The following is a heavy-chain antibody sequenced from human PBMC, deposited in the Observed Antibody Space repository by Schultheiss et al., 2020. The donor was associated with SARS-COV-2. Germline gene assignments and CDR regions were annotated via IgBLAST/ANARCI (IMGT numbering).Heavy chain of an antibody. D-gene: IGHD5-24*01. CDR2: IIPIFGTA. CDR1: GGTFSSYA. J-gene: IGHJ6*02. Sequence: GGSLRLSCKASGGTFSSYAISWVRQAPGQGLEWMGGIIPIFGTANYAQKFQGRVTITADESTSTAYMELSSLRSEDTAVYYCASVTYNWGQDVWGQGTTVTVSS. V-gene: IGHV1-69*01. CDR3: ASVTYNWGQDV.